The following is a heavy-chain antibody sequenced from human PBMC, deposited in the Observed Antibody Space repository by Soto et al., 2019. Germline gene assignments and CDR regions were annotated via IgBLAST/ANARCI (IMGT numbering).Heavy chain of an antibody. D-gene: IGHD3-3*01. J-gene: IGHJ4*02. CDR3: ARTRNGGVADSFDY. Sequence: XGSLRLSCAAAGVTFSRHAIHWVRLTPGRGLEWVLAISRDGSYIYYTDSVKGRFTVSRDNSKNTVFVQMNRLIPDDTALYFCARTRNGGVADSFDYWGQGTRVTVSS. CDR2: ISRDGSYI. V-gene: IGHV3-30*04. CDR1: GVTFSRHA.